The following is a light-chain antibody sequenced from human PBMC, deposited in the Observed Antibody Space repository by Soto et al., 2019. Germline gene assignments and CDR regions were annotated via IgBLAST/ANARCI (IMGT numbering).Light chain of an antibody. CDR3: QSYDSSLSGSV. V-gene: IGLV1-40*01. CDR2: GNS. CDR1: SSNIGAGYV. Sequence: QAVVTQLPSVSGDPGQRVTISCTGSSSNIGAGYVVHWYQQLPGTAPKLLIYGNSNRPSGVPDRFSGSKSGTSASLAITGLQAEDEADYYCQSYDSSLSGSVFGGGTKVTVL. J-gene: IGLJ2*01.